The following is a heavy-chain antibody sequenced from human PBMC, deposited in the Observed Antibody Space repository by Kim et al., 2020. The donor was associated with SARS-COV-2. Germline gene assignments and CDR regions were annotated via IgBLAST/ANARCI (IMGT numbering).Heavy chain of an antibody. CDR3: ARTPRADMQWLVRSWFDP. Sequence: ASVKVSCKASGYTFTGYYMHWVRQAPGQGLEWMGRINPNSGGTNYAQKFQGRVTMTRDTSISTAYMELSRLRSDDTAVYYCARTPRADMQWLVRSWFDPWGQGTLVTVSS. V-gene: IGHV1-2*06. CDR2: INPNSGGT. J-gene: IGHJ5*02. CDR1: GYTFTGYY. D-gene: IGHD6-19*01.